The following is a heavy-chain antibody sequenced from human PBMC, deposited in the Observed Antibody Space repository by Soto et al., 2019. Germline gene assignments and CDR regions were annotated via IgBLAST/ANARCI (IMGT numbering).Heavy chain of an antibody. CDR2: IRGNGAGI. V-gene: IGHV3-23*01. Sequence: GGSLRLSCVASGFTFRIYAMTWVRQAPGKGLEWVARIRGNGAGISYADSVKGHFTISRDNSKNTVYLQMNSLRADDTAVYFCAKRGDILDVSSSFVGYGMDVWGQGTTVTVSS. J-gene: IGHJ6*02. CDR3: AKRGDILDVSSSFVGYGMDV. D-gene: IGHD2-15*01. CDR1: GFTFRIYA.